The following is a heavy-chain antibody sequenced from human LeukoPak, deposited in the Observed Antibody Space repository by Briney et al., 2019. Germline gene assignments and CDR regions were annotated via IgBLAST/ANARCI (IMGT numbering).Heavy chain of an antibody. Sequence: SGGSLRLSCAASGFTFSSYAMSWVRQAPGKGLEWVSAISGSGGSTYYADSVKGRFTISRDNSKNTLYLQMNSLRAEDTAVYYCAKGTKPYYGSGNYYPDYWGQGTLVTVSS. CDR2: ISGSGGST. CDR1: GFTFSSYA. D-gene: IGHD3-10*01. CDR3: AKGTKPYYGSGNYYPDY. J-gene: IGHJ4*02. V-gene: IGHV3-23*01.